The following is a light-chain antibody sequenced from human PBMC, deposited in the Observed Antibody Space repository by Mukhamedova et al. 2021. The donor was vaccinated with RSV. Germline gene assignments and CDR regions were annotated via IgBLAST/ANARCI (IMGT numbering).Light chain of an antibody. CDR3: SSYTSSSTVV. J-gene: IGLJ2*01. CDR2: DVS. CDR1: SSDVGGYNY. V-gene: IGLV2-14*04. Sequence: ITISCTGTSSDVGGYNYVSWYQQHPGKAPKLMIYDVSKRPSGVSNRFSGSKSGDTASLTISGLQAEDEADYYCSSYTSSSTVVF.